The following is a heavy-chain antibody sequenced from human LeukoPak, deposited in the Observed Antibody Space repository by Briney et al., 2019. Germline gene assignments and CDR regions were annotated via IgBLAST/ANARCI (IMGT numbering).Heavy chain of an antibody. CDR1: GYTFTNYD. D-gene: IGHD1-1*01. CDR2: MNPNSGNT. CDR3: ATRESQLPKGAFDI. J-gene: IGHJ3*02. Sequence: ASVKVSCKASGYTFTNYDINWVRQATGQGLEWMGWMNPNSGNTGYAQKFQGRVTMTRNTSISTAYMELSSLRSEDTAVYYCATRESQLPKGAFDIWGQGTMVTVSS. V-gene: IGHV1-8*01.